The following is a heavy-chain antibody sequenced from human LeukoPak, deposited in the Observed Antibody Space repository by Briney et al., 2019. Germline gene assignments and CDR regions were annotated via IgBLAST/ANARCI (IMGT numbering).Heavy chain of an antibody. CDR1: GYTFTSYG. V-gene: IGHV1-18*01. D-gene: IGHD3-9*01. CDR3: ARVTGYFTLGGRGYFDY. J-gene: IGHJ4*02. CDR2: ISVYNGNT. Sequence: ASVKVSCKASGYTFTSYGISWVRQAPGQGLEWMGWISVYNGNTNYAQKLQGRVTMTTDTSTSTAYMELRSLRSDDTAVYYCARVTGYFTLGGRGYFDYGGKGTLVTVSS.